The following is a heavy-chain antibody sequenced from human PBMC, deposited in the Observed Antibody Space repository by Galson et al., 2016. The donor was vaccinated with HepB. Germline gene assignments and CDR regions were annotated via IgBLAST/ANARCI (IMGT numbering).Heavy chain of an antibody. CDR1: GYIFSNFP. V-gene: IGHV1-3*01. J-gene: IGHJ5*02. D-gene: IGHD3-3*01. CDR2: INGGNGDT. Sequence: SVKVSCKASGYIFSNFPMHWVRQAPGQRLEWMGWINGGNGDTRYSQKFQGRITITRAPSATHVYLELSSLTSEDTAVYYCARAPGRRTVRRKGLRLKEEWGESTPINRFDPWGQGTLVTVSS. CDR3: ARAPGRRTVRRKGLRLKEEWGESTPINRFDP.